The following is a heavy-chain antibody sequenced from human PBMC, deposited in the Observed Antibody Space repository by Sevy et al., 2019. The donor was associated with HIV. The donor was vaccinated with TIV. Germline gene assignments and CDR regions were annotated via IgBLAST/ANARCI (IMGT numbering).Heavy chain of an antibody. V-gene: IGHV3-23*01. CDR3: ARVPHPAAMQTFYYFGMDV. J-gene: IGHJ6*02. D-gene: IGHD2-2*01. CDR1: GFTFSTST. Sequence: GGSLRLSCAVSGFTFSTSTMSWVRQAPGKGLEWVSSISGSGGSTYYANSLKGRFTIFRDNSKNTVYLQMNGLRAEDSAVYYCARVPHPAAMQTFYYFGMDVWGQGTTVTVSS. CDR2: ISGSGGST.